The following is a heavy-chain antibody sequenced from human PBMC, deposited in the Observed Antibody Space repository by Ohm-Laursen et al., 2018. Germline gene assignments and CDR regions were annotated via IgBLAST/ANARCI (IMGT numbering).Heavy chain of an antibody. CDR2: IYYSGST. D-gene: IGHD1-26*01. CDR3: ARSIIVGATTVYYYGMDV. CDR1: GGSISSSSYY. J-gene: IGHJ6*02. V-gene: IGHV4-39*01. Sequence: SETLSLTWAVSGGSISSSSYYWGWIRQPPGKGLEWIGSIYYSGSTYYNPSLKSRVTISVDTSKNQFSLKLSSVTAADTAVYYCARSIIVGATTVYYYGMDVWGQGTTVTVSS.